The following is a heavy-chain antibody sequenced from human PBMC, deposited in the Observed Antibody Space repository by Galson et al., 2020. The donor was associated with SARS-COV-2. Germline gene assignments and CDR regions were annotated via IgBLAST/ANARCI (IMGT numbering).Heavy chain of an antibody. Sequence: QLGESLKISCAASGFTFSSYGMHWVRQAPGKGLEWVAVIWYDGSNKYYADSVKGRFTISRDNSKNTLYLQMNSLRAEDTAVYYCARDSLAGATMRYWGQGTLVTVSS. CDR1: GFTFSSYG. CDR3: ARDSLAGATMRY. D-gene: IGHD5-12*01. J-gene: IGHJ4*02. CDR2: IWYDGSNK. V-gene: IGHV3-33*01.